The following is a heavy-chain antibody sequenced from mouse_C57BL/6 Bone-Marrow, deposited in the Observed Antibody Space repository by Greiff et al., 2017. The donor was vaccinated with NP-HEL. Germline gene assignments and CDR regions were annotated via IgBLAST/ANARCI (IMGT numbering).Heavy chain of an antibody. CDR2: IDPANGNT. J-gene: IGHJ3*01. CDR1: GFNIKNTY. V-gene: IGHV14-3*01. D-gene: IGHD2-4*01. Sequence: VQLQQSVAELVRPGASVKLSCTASGFNIKNTYMHWVKQRPEQGLEWIGRIDPANGNTKYAPKFQDKATITANTSSNPAYLQLSSLTSEDTAIYYCAPYDYDGPWFAYWGQGTLVTVSA. CDR3: APYDYDGPWFAY.